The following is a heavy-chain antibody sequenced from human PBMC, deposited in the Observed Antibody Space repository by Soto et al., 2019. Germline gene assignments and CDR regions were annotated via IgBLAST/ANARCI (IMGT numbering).Heavy chain of an antibody. CDR3: AKDRFGYSSSELGY. CDR1: GFTFSSYA. J-gene: IGHJ4*02. V-gene: IGHV3-23*01. CDR2: ISGSGGST. Sequence: EVQLLESGGGLVQPGGSPRLSCAASGFTFSSYAMSWVRQAPGKGLEWVSAISGSGGSTYYADSVKGRFTISRDNSKNTLYLQMNSLRAEDTAVYYCAKDRFGYSSSELGYWGQGTLVTVSS. D-gene: IGHD6-13*01.